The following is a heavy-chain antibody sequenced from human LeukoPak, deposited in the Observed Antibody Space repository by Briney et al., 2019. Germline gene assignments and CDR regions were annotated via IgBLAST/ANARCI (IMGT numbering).Heavy chain of an antibody. Sequence: SETLSLTCTVSGGSISSYYWSWIRQPPGKGLEWIGYIYYSGSTNYNPSLKSRVTISVDTSKNQFSLKLSSVTAADTAVYYCARDRHYDSSGYYSGYFVYWGQGILVTVSS. J-gene: IGHJ4*02. CDR1: GGSISSYY. CDR2: IYYSGST. D-gene: IGHD3-22*01. CDR3: ARDRHYDSSGYYSGYFVY. V-gene: IGHV4-59*01.